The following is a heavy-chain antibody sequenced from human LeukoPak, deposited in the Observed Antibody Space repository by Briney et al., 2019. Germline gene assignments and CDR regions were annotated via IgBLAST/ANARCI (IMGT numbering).Heavy chain of an antibody. CDR1: GFTLSIYG. CDR2: LWADGTNH. J-gene: IGHJ4*02. D-gene: IGHD4-17*01. V-gene: IGHV3-33*01. CDR3: ARDGPYGDYGQGDY. Sequence: PGRSLRLSCATSGFTLSIYGMHWVRQAPGKGLEWVAVLWADGTNHYYADSVKGRFTISRDTSKNTLYLQMDSLRAEDTAVNYCARDGPYGDYGQGDYWGQGTLVTVSS.